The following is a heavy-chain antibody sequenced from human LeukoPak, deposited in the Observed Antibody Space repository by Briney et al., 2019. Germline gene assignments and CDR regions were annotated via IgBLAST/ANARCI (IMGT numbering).Heavy chain of an antibody. V-gene: IGHV3-23*01. J-gene: IGHJ4*02. Sequence: GGSLRLSCTVSGFTFSSEAMGWVRQLPGGGLEWVSTISPAGGTTYYAESMKGRFTISRDNSKSTLYLQMNNLGVEDTAVYYCTKVRSGSSNWALRVFDYWGQGALVTVSS. CDR3: TKVRSGSSNWALRVFDY. CDR2: ISPAGGTT. CDR1: GFTFSSEA. D-gene: IGHD6-13*01.